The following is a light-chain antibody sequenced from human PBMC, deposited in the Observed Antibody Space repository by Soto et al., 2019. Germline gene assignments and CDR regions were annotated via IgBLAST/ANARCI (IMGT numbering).Light chain of an antibody. CDR3: LQDYSYPYT. V-gene: IGKV1-6*01. J-gene: IGKJ2*01. CDR2: AAS. Sequence: AIQMTQSPSSLSASVGDRITITCRASQGIRNDLGWYQHKPGKAPKLLIYAASSLQSGVPSRFSGSGSGTDFTLTISSLQPEDFATYYCLQDYSYPYTFGQGTKLEIE. CDR1: QGIRND.